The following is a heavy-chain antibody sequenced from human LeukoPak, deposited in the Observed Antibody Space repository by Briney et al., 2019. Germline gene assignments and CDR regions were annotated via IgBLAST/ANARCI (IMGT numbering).Heavy chain of an antibody. J-gene: IGHJ4*02. D-gene: IGHD6-13*01. CDR3: ARDGVAAAGNFNFDY. Sequence: GRSLRLSCAASGFTLSTYAITWVRQAPGKGLEWVAVISYDGSTKHYVDSGKGRFPISRDNSKSTLCLQMNSLRAEDTAVYYCARDGVAAAGNFNFDYWGQGTLVTVSS. V-gene: IGHV3-30*04. CDR2: ISYDGSTK. CDR1: GFTLSTYA.